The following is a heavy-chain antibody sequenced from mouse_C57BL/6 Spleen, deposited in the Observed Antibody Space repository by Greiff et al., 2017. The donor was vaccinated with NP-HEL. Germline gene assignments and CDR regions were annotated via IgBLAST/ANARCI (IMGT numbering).Heavy chain of an antibody. CDR2: ISSGSSTI. J-gene: IGHJ4*01. CDR1: GFTFSDYG. CDR3: AREERGNYYAMDY. V-gene: IGHV5-17*01. Sequence: EVHLVESGGGLVKPGGSLKLSCAASGFTFSDYGMHWVRQAPEKGLEWVAYISSGSSTIYYADTVKGRFTISRDNAKNTLFLQMTSLRSEDTAMYYCAREERGNYYAMDYWGQGTSVTVSS.